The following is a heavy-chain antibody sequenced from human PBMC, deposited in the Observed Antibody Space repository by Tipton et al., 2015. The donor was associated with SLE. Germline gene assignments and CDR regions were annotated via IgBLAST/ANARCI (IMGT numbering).Heavy chain of an antibody. D-gene: IGHD3-22*01. CDR2: IYYTGDT. J-gene: IGHJ5*02. CDR3: ARDRHYYDTSPVDP. V-gene: IGHV4-39*07. CDR1: GGSISSSSYY. Sequence: TLSLTCTVSGGSISSSSYYRGWIRQPPGKGLEWIGNIYYTGDTFYNPSLKSRVTISLDTSKNQFSLKLSSVTAADTAVYYCARDRHYYDTSPVDPWGQGTLVTVSS.